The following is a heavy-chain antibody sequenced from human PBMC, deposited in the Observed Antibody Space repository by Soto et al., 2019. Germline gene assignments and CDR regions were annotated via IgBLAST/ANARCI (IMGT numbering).Heavy chain of an antibody. Sequence: GGSLRLSCVASGLTFGTFSMNWVRQAPGKGLEWVSAISYNSVYIYYGDSVKGRFTISRDNSKNTLYLQMNSLRAEDTAVYYCARHSMAQTQGGFWGRGTLVTV. CDR1: GLTFGTFS. V-gene: IGHV3-23*01. CDR3: ARHSMAQTQGGF. CDR2: ISYNSVYI. J-gene: IGHJ2*01. D-gene: IGHD3-10*01.